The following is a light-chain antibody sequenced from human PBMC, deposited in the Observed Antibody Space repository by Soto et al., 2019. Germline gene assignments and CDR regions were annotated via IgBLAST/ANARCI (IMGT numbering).Light chain of an antibody. V-gene: IGKV3-20*01. J-gene: IGKJ1*01. CDR3: QHYNSYSEA. CDR1: QSVSSRY. Sequence: EIVLTQSPGTLSLSPGERATLSCRASQSVSSRYLAWYQQKPGQAPRLLIYGASTRDVGIPDRFSGSGSGTEFTLTISSLQPDDFATYYCQHYNSYSEAFGQGTKVDIK. CDR2: GAS.